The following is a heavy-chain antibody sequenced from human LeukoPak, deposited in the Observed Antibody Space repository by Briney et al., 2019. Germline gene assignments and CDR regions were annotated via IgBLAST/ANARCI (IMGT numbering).Heavy chain of an antibody. CDR1: GGSISSSSYY. Sequence: SQTLSLTCTVSGGSISSSSYYWGWIRQPPGKGLEWIGSIYYSGSTYYNPSLKSRVTISVDTSKNQFSLKLSSVTAADTAVYYCASLMVRGVIMAYPFDYWGQGTLVTVSS. D-gene: IGHD3-10*01. CDR2: IYYSGST. J-gene: IGHJ4*02. CDR3: ASLMVRGVIMAYPFDY. V-gene: IGHV4-39*07.